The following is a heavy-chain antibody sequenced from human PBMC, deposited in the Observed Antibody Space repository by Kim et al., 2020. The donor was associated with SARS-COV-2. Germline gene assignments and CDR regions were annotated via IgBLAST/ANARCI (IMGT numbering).Heavy chain of an antibody. D-gene: IGHD3-22*01. J-gene: IGHJ6*02. Sequence: KGRFTSSRDNSKTTLYLQMNSLRAEDTAVYYCAKAGYYYDSAPGYGMDVWGQGTTVTVSS. CDR3: AKAGYYYDSAPGYGMDV. V-gene: IGHV3-33*06.